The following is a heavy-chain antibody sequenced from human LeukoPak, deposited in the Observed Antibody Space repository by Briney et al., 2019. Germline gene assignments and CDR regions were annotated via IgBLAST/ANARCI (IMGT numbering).Heavy chain of an antibody. CDR2: IYTSGST. CDR3: ARQGYSIGWNFDY. CDR1: GGSISSYY. V-gene: IGHV4-4*09. J-gene: IGHJ4*02. D-gene: IGHD6-19*01. Sequence: SETLSLTCTVSGGSISSYYWSWIRQPPGKGLEWIGYIYTSGSTNYNPSLKSRVTISVDTSKNQFSLKLSSVTAADTAVYYCARQGYSIGWNFDYWGQGTLVTVSS.